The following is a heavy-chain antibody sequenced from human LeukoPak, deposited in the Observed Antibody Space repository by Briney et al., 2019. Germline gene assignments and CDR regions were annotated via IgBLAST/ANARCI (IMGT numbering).Heavy chain of an antibody. Sequence: GGSLRLSCAASGFTFSSYSMNWVRQAPGKGLEWVSSISSSSSYTYYADSVKGRFTISRDNAKNSLYLQMNSLRAEDTAVYYCASDRQWLVRGENYWGQGTLVTVSS. J-gene: IGHJ4*02. V-gene: IGHV3-21*01. CDR1: GFTFSSYS. CDR3: ASDRQWLVRGENY. D-gene: IGHD6-19*01. CDR2: ISSSSSYT.